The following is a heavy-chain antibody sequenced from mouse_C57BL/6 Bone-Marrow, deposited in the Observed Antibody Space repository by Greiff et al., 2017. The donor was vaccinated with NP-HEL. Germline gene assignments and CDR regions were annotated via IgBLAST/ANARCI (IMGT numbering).Heavy chain of an antibody. CDR3: SYYGSSPYWYFDV. J-gene: IGHJ1*03. V-gene: IGHV1-64*01. Sequence: VQLQQPGAELVKPGASVKLSCKASGYTFTSYWMHWVKQRPGQGLEWIGMIHPNSGSTNYNEKFKSKATLTVDKSSSTAYMQLSSLTTEDSAVEYCSYYGSSPYWYFDVWGKGTTVTVSS. CDR1: GYTFTSYW. D-gene: IGHD1-1*01. CDR2: IHPNSGST.